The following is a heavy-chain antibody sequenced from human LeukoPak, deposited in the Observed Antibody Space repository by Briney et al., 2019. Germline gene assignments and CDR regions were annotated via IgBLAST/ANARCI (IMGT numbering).Heavy chain of an antibody. CDR1: GGSISSYY. CDR3: ARARSSGWLGWFDP. CDR2: IFYSGST. J-gene: IGHJ5*02. D-gene: IGHD6-19*01. Sequence: SESLSLTCTVSGGSISSYYWSWIRQPPGKGLEWNGYIFYSGSTNNNPSLKSRVTISVDTSKNQFSLKLSSVTAADTAVYYCARARSSGWLGWFDPWGQGTLVTVSS. V-gene: IGHV4-59*01.